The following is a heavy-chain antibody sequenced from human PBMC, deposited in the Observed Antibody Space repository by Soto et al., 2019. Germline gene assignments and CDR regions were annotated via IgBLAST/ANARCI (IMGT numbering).Heavy chain of an antibody. CDR3: AKDWSNGELDY. CDR2: INAGNGNT. V-gene: IGHV1-3*01. J-gene: IGHJ4*02. CDR1: GYTFTSYA. Sequence: GASVKVSCKASGYTFTSYAMHWVRQAPGQRLEWMGWINAGNGNTKYSQKFQGRFTISRDNSKNTLYLQMNSLRAEDTAVYYCAKDWSNGELDYWGQGTLVNVS. D-gene: IGHD2-8*02.